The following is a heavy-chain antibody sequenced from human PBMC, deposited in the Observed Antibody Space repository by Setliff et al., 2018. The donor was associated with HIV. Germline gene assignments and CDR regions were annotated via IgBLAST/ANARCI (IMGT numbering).Heavy chain of an antibody. CDR1: GGSFSGNY. Sequence: PSETLSLTCAVYGGSFSGNYWSWIRQTPGKGLEWIAEINHSGNTNCNPSLKSRVTISVVASKSHFSLKMTSVTAADTAVYYCARGALSLTMTKLLSFFDCWGQGTQVTVSS. V-gene: IGHV4-34*01. D-gene: IGHD3-22*01. CDR2: INHSGNT. CDR3: ARGALSLTMTKLLSFFDC. J-gene: IGHJ4*02.